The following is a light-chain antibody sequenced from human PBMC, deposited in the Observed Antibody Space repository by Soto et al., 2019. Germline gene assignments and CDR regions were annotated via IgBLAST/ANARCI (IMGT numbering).Light chain of an antibody. CDR3: SSYTSSTTRV. CDR1: SSDVGDYNY. Sequence: QSALTQPASVSGSPGQSITISCTGTSSDVGDYNYVSWYQQHPGKAPKLMIYDVSNRPSGVSNRSSGSKSGSTASLTISGLQAEDEADYCSSYTSSTTRVFGTGTKLTVL. CDR2: DVS. V-gene: IGLV2-14*01. J-gene: IGLJ1*01.